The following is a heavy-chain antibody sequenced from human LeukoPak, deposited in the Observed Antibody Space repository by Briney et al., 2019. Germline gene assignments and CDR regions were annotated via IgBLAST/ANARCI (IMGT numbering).Heavy chain of an antibody. CDR3: ARKGELERRRSWDC. J-gene: IGHJ4*02. CDR1: GFTFRKYW. V-gene: IGHV3-7*03. D-gene: IGHD1-1*01. Sequence: PGGSLRLSCAASGFTFRKYWMAWVRQAPGQGLEWVATIAANGNDKDYEDSVKGRFTISRDNARNSLSLQMSSLRAEDTAVYYCARKGELERRRSWDCWGQGTLVTVSS. CDR2: IAANGNDK.